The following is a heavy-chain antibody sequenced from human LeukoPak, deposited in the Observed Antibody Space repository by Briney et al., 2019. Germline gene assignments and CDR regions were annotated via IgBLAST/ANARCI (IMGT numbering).Heavy chain of an antibody. J-gene: IGHJ4*02. CDR3: AKDGAADYDFWSGYQYYFDY. Sequence: GGSLRLSCAPSGFTFSSYWMSWVRQAPGKGLEWVANIKQDGSEKYYVDSVKGRFTISRDNAKNSLYLQMNSLRAEDTAVYYCAKDGAADYDFWSGYQYYFDYWGQGTLVTVS. CDR1: GFTFSSYW. V-gene: IGHV3-7*01. CDR2: IKQDGSEK. D-gene: IGHD3-3*01.